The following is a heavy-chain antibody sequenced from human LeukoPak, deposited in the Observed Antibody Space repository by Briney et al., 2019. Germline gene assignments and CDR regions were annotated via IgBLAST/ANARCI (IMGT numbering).Heavy chain of an antibody. J-gene: IGHJ2*01. CDR2: ISGSGGST. CDR3: ASLSTGSFLFYFDL. V-gene: IGHV3-23*01. D-gene: IGHD2-2*01. CDR1: GFTFSSYA. Sequence: GGSLRLSCAASGFTFSSYAMSWVRQAPGKGLEWVSAISGSGGSTYYADSVKGRFTISRDNSKNTLYLQMNSLRAEDTAVYYCASLSTGSFLFYFDLWGRGTLVTVSS.